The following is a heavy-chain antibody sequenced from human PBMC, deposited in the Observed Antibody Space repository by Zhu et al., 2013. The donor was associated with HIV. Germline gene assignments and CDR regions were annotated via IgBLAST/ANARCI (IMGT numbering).Heavy chain of an antibody. CDR3: ARAPYDAFDI. CDR1: GYILPAMV. Sequence: QAQLVQSGDEVKKPGASVKVSCKASGYILPAMVSAGCDRPLDKGLSGWEGSAFTMVKKNAQKFQGRVTMTTDTSTSTAYMEVTNLTSDDTAVYYCARAPYDAFDIWGQGTVVTVSS. J-gene: IGHJ3*02. V-gene: IGHV1-18*01. CDR2: SAFTMVK.